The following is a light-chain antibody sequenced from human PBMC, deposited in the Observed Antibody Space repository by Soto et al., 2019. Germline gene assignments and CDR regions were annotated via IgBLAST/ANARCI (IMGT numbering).Light chain of an antibody. J-gene: IGKJ5*01. CDR1: QSVSSSY. V-gene: IGKV3-20*01. Sequence: EIVLTQSPGSLSLSPGERATVSCRSSQSVSSSYLAWYQQKPGQAPRLLIYGASSRATGIPGRFSGSGSGTDFTLTISRLEPEDFAVYYCQQYDNSPITFGQGTRLEIK. CDR3: QQYDNSPIT. CDR2: GAS.